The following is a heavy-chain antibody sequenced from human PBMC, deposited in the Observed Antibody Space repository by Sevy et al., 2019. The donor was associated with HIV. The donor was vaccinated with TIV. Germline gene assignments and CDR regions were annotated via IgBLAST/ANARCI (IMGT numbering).Heavy chain of an antibody. Sequence: GGSLRLSCAASGFTFSSYAMSWVRQAPGKGLEWVSAISGSGGSTYYADSVKGRFTISRDNSKYTLYLQMNSLRAEDTAVYYCAKGGPVYPYYCYGMDVWGQGTTVTVSS. J-gene: IGHJ6*02. V-gene: IGHV3-23*01. CDR1: GFTFSSYA. CDR3: AKGGPVYPYYCYGMDV. D-gene: IGHD2-8*01. CDR2: ISGSGGST.